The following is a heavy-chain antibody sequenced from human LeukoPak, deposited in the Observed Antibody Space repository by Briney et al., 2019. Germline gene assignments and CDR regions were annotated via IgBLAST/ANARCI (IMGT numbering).Heavy chain of an antibody. D-gene: IGHD5-12*01. V-gene: IGHV4-59*11. CDR2: IYYSGST. CDR3: ARDLGSSDDY. Sequence: SSETLSPTCTVSGGSISSHYWSWIRQPPGKGLEWIGYIYYSGSTNYNPSLKSRVTISVDTSKNQFSLKLSSVTAADTAVYYCARDLGSSDDYWGQGTLVTVSS. CDR1: GGSISSHY. J-gene: IGHJ4*02.